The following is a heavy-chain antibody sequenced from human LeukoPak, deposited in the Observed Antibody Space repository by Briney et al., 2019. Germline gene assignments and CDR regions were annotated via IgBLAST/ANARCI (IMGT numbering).Heavy chain of an antibody. CDR3: SRSLFSYSGFFDY. D-gene: IGHD5-12*01. J-gene: IGHJ4*02. V-gene: IGHV4-34*01. Sequence: SETLSLTCAVYGGSFSGYYWSWIRQPPGKGLEGIGEITHSGSTNYNPSLKSRVTISVDTSKNQFSLKLSSVTAADTAVYYCSRSLFSYSGFFDYWGQGTLVTVSS. CDR1: GGSFSGYY. CDR2: ITHSGST.